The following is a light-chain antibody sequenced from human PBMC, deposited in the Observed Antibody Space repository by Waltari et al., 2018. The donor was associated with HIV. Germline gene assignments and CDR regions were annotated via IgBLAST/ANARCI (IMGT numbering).Light chain of an antibody. CDR2: EVS. CDR3: SSYTSSSTYV. CDR1: RSDVGGYNS. V-gene: IGLV2-14*01. J-gene: IGLJ1*01. Sequence: QSALTQPASVSGSPGQSLTIPCTATRSDVGGYNSVSWYQQHPGKAPKLMISEVSNRPSGVSNRFSGSKSGNTASLTISGLQAEDEADYYCSSYTSSSTYVFGTGTKVTVL.